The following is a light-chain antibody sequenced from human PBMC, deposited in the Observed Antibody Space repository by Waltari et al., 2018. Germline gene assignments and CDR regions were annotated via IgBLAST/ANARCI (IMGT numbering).Light chain of an antibody. Sequence: ESVLTQSPATLSLSPVERATLSCMASQSVSSNLAWYQQKPGQAPRLLIYDASNRATGIPARFSGSGSGTDFTLTISSLEPEDFAVYYCQQRSNWPPLTFGGGTKVEIK. CDR1: QSVSSN. J-gene: IGKJ4*01. V-gene: IGKV3-11*01. CDR2: DAS. CDR3: QQRSNWPPLT.